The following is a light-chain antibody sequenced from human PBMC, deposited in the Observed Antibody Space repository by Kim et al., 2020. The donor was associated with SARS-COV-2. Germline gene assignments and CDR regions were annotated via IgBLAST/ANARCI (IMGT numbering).Light chain of an antibody. CDR2: QVI. Sequence: QSALTQPPSASGSPGQSVTISCTGTSSDVGGYDYVSWYQQHPGKAPKLIIYQVIKRPSGVPDRFSGSKSGNTASLTVSGLQAEDEADYYCGSYAGFNTWVLGGGTKLTVL. CDR1: SSDVGGYDY. V-gene: IGLV2-8*01. CDR3: GSYAGFNTWV. J-gene: IGLJ2*01.